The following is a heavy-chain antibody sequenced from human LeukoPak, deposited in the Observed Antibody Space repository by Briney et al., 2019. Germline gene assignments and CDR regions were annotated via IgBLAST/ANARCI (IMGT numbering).Heavy chain of an antibody. CDR2: ISSTSSYI. V-gene: IGHV3-21*01. D-gene: IGHD2-21*02. CDR1: GFTFSSYF. Sequence: GGSLRLSCAASGFTFSSYFMNWVRQAPGKGLEWVSAISSTSSYIYYADSVKGRFTISRDNAKNSQYLQMNSLRAEDTAVYYCARGLCGGDCYSDWGQGTLVTVSS. CDR3: ARGLCGGDCYSD. J-gene: IGHJ4*02.